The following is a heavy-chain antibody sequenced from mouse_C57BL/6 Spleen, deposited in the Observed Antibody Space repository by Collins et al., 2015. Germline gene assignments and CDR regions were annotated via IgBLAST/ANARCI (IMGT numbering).Heavy chain of an antibody. Sequence: QVQLQQSGAELVKPGASVKISCKASGYSFSNFWMNWVKQRPGKGLEWIGQIYPGDGDTNYNGNFKGKATLTADKSSSTAYMELRSLTSEDSAVYYCARAYYSNFAYWGQGTLVTVSA. CDR2: IYPGDGDT. CDR1: GYSFSNFW. J-gene: IGHJ3*01. D-gene: IGHD2-5*01. V-gene: IGHV1-80*01. CDR3: ARAYYSNFAY.